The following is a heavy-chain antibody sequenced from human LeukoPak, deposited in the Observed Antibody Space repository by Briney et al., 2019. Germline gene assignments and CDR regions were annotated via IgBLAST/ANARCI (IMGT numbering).Heavy chain of an antibody. CDR2: IVGDSSKT. V-gene: IGHV3-23*01. CDR3: AKQPYNYYYLDV. J-gene: IGHJ6*03. D-gene: IGHD1-14*01. CDR1: GLTSHYYA. Sequence: GSLRLSFAISGLTSHYYAMTWVRPAPGKGLEWVSTIVGDSSKTYYPASVRGRFTISRDNSNYVLFLHMNSLRAEDTAIYYCAKQPYNYYYLDVWGKGTTVTISS.